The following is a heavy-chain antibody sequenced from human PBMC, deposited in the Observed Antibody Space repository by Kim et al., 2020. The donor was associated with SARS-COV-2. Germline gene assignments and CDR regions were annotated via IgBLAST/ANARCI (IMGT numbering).Heavy chain of an antibody. CDR2: ISSSSSYI. D-gene: IGHD1-1*01. CDR3: ARPLKAGYNWNDPRSKNAFDI. Sequence: GGSLRLSCAASGFTFSSYSMNWVRQAPGKGLEWVSSISSSSSYIYYADSVKGRFTISRDNAKNSLYLQMNSLRAEDTAVYYCARPLKAGYNWNDPRSKNAFDIWGQGTMVTVSS. V-gene: IGHV3-21*01. J-gene: IGHJ3*02. CDR1: GFTFSSYS.